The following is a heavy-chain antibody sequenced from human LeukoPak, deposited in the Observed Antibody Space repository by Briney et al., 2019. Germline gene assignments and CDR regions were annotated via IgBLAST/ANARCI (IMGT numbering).Heavy chain of an antibody. D-gene: IGHD5-12*01. Sequence: SETLSLTCTVSGGSISSGGYYWSWIRQHPGKGLEWIGYIYYSGSTYYNPSLKCRVTISVDTSKNQFSLKLSSVTAADTAVYYCARERFSGFDYWGQGTLVTVSS. CDR1: GGSISSGGYY. V-gene: IGHV4-31*03. CDR3: ARERFSGFDY. CDR2: IYYSGST. J-gene: IGHJ4*02.